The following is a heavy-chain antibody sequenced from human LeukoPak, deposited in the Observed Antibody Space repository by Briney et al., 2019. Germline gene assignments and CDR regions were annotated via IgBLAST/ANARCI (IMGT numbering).Heavy chain of an antibody. Sequence: KSSQTLSLTCTVSGGSISSGSYCWSWIRQPAGKGLEWIGRIYTSGSTNYNPSLKSRVTISVDTSKNQFSLKLSSVTAADTAVYYCARVLNDYYYYYMDVWGKGTTVTISS. J-gene: IGHJ6*03. CDR3: ARVLNDYYYYYMDV. CDR1: GGSISSGSYC. V-gene: IGHV4-61*02. CDR2: IYTSGST.